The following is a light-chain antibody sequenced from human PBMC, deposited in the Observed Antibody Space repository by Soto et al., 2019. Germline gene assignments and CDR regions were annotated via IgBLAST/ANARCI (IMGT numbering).Light chain of an antibody. Sequence: EIALTQSPATLSLSPRERSTLSCRASQSVSSYLAWYQQKPGQAPRLLLYDASNRATGIPARFSGSRSGTDFTLTISSLEPADFAVYYCQQRSHWPPITFGQGTRLEIK. CDR3: QQRSHWPPIT. V-gene: IGKV3-11*01. CDR2: DAS. CDR1: QSVSSY. J-gene: IGKJ5*01.